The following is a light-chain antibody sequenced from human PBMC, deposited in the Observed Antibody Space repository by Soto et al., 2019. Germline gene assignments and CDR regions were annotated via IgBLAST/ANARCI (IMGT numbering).Light chain of an antibody. CDR3: QQNDNLRWT. V-gene: IGKV1-33*01. Sequence: DIQLTHSPSSLSSSVLYIFTITCRASQDISTFLKWYQQKPGKAPNLLIYDASELQTGVPSRFSGSGSGTDFTFTINSLQPEDIATYYCQQNDNLRWTFGQGTKLDIK. CDR1: QDISTF. J-gene: IGKJ1*01. CDR2: DAS.